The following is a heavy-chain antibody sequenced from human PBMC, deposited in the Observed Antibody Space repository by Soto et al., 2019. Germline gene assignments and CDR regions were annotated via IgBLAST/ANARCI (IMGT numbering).Heavy chain of an antibody. CDR3: AKPLTTGYYFPFDY. Sequence: TGGSLRLSCAASGFTFSPYGIHWVRQAPGKGLEWVSLISYDESKKFYAESVKGRFTISRDNSKNTVYLQMNSLRGEDTAVYYCAKPLTTGYYFPFDYWGQGTLVTVSS. CDR1: GFTFSPYG. V-gene: IGHV3-30*18. CDR2: ISYDESKK. J-gene: IGHJ4*02. D-gene: IGHD3-9*01.